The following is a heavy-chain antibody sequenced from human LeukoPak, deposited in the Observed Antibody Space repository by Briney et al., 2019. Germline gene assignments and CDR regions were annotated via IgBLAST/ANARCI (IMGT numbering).Heavy chain of an antibody. V-gene: IGHV3-21*01. CDR2: ISSRSSYHI. CDR1: GFTLNTYS. Sequence: PGGSLRLSCAASGFTLNTYSMNWVRQAPGKGLEWVSSISSRSSYHIYYADSVKGRFTISRDNAKNSLYLQMDSLRAEDTAVYYCVRDPHIVVVPAARVYYFDYWGQGTLVTVSS. J-gene: IGHJ4*02. D-gene: IGHD2-2*01. CDR3: VRDPHIVVVPAARVYYFDY.